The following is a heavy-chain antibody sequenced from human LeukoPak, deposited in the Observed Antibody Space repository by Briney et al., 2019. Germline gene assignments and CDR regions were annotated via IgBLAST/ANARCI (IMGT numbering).Heavy chain of an antibody. Sequence: KPSETLSLTCTVSGGSISSYYWSWIRQPAGKGLEWIGRINTSGRIDYNPSVKGRVTISVDTSKNQFSLKLSSVTAADTAVYYCARETRGSSPAYYYYMDVWGKGTTVTVSS. CDR1: GGSISSYY. J-gene: IGHJ6*03. CDR3: ARETRGSSPAYYYYMDV. V-gene: IGHV4-4*07. CDR2: INTSGRI. D-gene: IGHD6-6*01.